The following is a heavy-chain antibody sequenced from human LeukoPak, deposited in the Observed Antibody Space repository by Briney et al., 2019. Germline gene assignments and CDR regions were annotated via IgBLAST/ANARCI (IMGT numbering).Heavy chain of an antibody. V-gene: IGHV3-23*01. CDR1: GFTFSSYA. CDR2: ISGSGGST. Sequence: GGSLRLSCAAPGFTFSSYAMSWVRQAPGKGLEWVSAISGSGGSTYYADSVKGRFTISRDNSKNTLYLQMNSLRAEDTAVYYCRREWGHAFDIWAKGQWSPSLQ. CDR3: RREWGHAFDI. J-gene: IGHJ3*02. D-gene: IGHD1-26*01.